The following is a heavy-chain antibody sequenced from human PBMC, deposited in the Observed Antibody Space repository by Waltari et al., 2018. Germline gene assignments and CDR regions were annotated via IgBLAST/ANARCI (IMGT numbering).Heavy chain of an antibody. J-gene: IGHJ4*02. V-gene: IGHV4-39*07. CDR1: GGSISSISYY. D-gene: IGHD3-16*01. Sequence: QLQLQESGPGLVKPSETLSLTCTVSGGSISSISYYWGWLRQPPGKGLEWIGSIYYSGSTYYNPSLKSRVTISVDTSKNQFSLKLSSVTAADTAVYYCARHQNRYGPFDYWGQGTLVTVSS. CDR2: IYYSGST. CDR3: ARHQNRYGPFDY.